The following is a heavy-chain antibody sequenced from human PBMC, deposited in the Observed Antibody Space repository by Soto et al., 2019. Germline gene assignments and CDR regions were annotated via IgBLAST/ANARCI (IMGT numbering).Heavy chain of an antibody. CDR3: ARPAMVTNNWFFDL. J-gene: IGHJ2*01. D-gene: IGHD5-18*01. CDR1: GVSIKSYY. Sequence: QVQLQESGPGLVKPSETLSLTCNVSGVSIKSYYWSWIRHPPGKGLQWIGYIHYSGNTNYNPPLKSRDTMSLDASKNQLSLRLNSVTAADTAVYYCARPAMVTNNWFFDLWGRGILVTVSS. V-gene: IGHV4-59*08. CDR2: IHYSGNT.